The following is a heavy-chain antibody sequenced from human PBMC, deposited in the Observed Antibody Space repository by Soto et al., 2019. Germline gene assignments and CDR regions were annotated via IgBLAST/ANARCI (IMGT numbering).Heavy chain of an antibody. CDR2: ISSSSSII. D-gene: IGHD6-13*01. CDR1: GSTLGTYS. J-gene: IGHJ6*02. CDR3: ARPYSNRWSIYYGMDV. V-gene: IGHV3-48*02. Sequence: DVQLVKSGGGLVQPGGSLRLSCAGSGSTLGTYSMNWVRQAPGKGLEWISYISSSSSIIYYADSVKGRFTISRDNAKSSLYLQMNSLRDEDTAVYYCARPYSNRWSIYYGMDVWGQGTTVIVSS.